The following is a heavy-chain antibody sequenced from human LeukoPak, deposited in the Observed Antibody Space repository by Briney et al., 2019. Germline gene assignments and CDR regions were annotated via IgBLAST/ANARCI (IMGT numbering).Heavy chain of an antibody. CDR1: GGSISSSSYY. D-gene: IGHD1-26*01. V-gene: IGHV4-39*01. J-gene: IGHJ4*02. CDR3: ARFKKSPYSGSPLGSYYFDY. Sequence: PSETLSLTCTVSGGSISSSSYYWGWIRQPPGKGLEWIGSIYYRGCTYYNPSLKSRVTISVDPSKNQFSLKLSSVTAADTAVYYCARFKKSPYSGSPLGSYYFDYWGQGTLVTVSS. CDR2: IYYRGCT.